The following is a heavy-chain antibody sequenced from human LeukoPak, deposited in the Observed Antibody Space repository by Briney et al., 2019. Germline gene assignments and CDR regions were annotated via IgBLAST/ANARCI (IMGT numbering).Heavy chain of an antibody. V-gene: IGHV4-39*01. J-gene: IGHJ4*02. CDR3: ARHRPPAAVAGRYFDY. D-gene: IGHD6-19*01. Sequence: SETLSLTCTVSVGSISSSSYYWGWIRHPPGKGLEWIGSIYYSGSTYYNPSLKSRVTISVATSKNQFSLKLSSVTAADTAVYYCARHRPPAAVAGRYFDYWGQGTLVTVSS. CDR2: IYYSGST. CDR1: VGSISSSSYY.